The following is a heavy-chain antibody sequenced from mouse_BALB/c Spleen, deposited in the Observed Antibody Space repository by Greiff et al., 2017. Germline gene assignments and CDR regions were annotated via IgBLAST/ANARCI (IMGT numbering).Heavy chain of an antibody. CDR3: ALYYGNYFDY. CDR1: GYSITSDYA. D-gene: IGHD2-1*01. Sequence: DVKLVESGPGLVKPSQSLSLTCTVTGYSITSDYAWNWIRQFPGNKLEWMGYISYSGSTSYNPSLKSRISITRDTSKNQFFLQLNSVTTEDTATYYCALYYGNYFDYWGQGTTLTVSS. V-gene: IGHV3-2*02. CDR2: ISYSGST. J-gene: IGHJ2*01.